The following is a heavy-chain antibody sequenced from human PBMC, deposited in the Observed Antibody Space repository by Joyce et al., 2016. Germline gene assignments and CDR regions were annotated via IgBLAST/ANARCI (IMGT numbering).Heavy chain of an antibody. CDR3: AKGPKVSTDYYFYYMAV. Sequence: EVQLLESGGGLVQPGGSLSLPCAASGFTVNNDARCWVREAPGKGLECVSIIGGGGDNTYYPDSVYGRFTISRDNSKNTLFLQMHNLRAEDTALYYCAKGPKVSTDYYFYYMAVWGKGTTVTVSS. CDR2: IGGGGDNT. D-gene: IGHD4-11*01. J-gene: IGHJ6*03. CDR1: GFTVNNDA. V-gene: IGHV3-23*01.